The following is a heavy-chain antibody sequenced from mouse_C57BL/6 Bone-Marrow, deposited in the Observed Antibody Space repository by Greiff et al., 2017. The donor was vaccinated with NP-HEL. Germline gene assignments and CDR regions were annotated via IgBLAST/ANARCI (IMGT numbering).Heavy chain of an antibody. CDR2: INPYNGGT. D-gene: IGHD1-2*01. Sequence: VQLQQSGPVLVKPGASVKMSCKASGYTFTDYYMNWVKQSHGKSLEWIGVINPYNGGTSYNQKFKGKATLTVDKSSSTAYMELNSLTSEDSAVYYCAREEFRTTAPYYYAMDYWGQGTSVTVSS. V-gene: IGHV1-19*01. CDR3: AREEFRTTAPYYYAMDY. J-gene: IGHJ4*01. CDR1: GYTFTDYY.